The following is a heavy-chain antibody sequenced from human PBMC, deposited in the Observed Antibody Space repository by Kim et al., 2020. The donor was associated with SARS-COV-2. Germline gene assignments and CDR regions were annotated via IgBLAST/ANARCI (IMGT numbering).Heavy chain of an antibody. J-gene: IGHJ4*02. CDR2: IYPSDSDI. CDR3: ARASSSSSLYFDS. Sequence: GESLKISCKGSGYSFTNYWIAWVRQMPGKGLEWMGIIYPSDSDIKYSPSFQSQVTISVDKSINSAYLQWSSLKASDTAMYYCARASSSSSLYFDSWGQGT. D-gene: IGHD6-13*01. V-gene: IGHV5-51*01. CDR1: GYSFTNYW.